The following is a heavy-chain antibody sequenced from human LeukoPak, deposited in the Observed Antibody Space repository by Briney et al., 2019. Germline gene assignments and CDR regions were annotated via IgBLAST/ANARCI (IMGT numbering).Heavy chain of an antibody. Sequence: ASVKLSCKASAYTFTGYYMHWVRQAPGQGLEWMGWINPNSGGTNYAQNFQGRVTMTRDTSISTAYMELSRLRSDDTAVYYCARGAIVVIPAAAHFDYWGQGTLVTVSS. CDR2: INPNSGGT. V-gene: IGHV1-2*02. J-gene: IGHJ4*02. D-gene: IGHD2-2*01. CDR3: ARGAIVVIPAAAHFDY. CDR1: AYTFTGYY.